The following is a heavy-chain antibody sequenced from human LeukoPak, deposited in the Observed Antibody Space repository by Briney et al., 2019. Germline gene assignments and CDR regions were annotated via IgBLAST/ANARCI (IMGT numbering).Heavy chain of an antibody. D-gene: IGHD6-13*01. CDR2: IKQDGSEK. J-gene: IGHJ4*02. Sequence: GGSLRLSCIVSGFKFKNYWMSWVRQAPGKGLEWVANIKQDGSEKYSVDSVKGRFTISRDNAKNSLFLQMNSLRAEDTAVYYCARELDSSSWQLKHYFDYWGQGTLVTASS. V-gene: IGHV3-7*01. CDR1: GFKFKNYW. CDR3: ARELDSSSWQLKHYFDY.